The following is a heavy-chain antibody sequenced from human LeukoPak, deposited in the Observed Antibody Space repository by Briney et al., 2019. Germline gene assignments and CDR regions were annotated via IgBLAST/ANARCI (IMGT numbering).Heavy chain of an antibody. Sequence: PSETLSLTCAVYGGSFSGHYWSWIRQPPGKGLEWIGSIYYSGSTYYNPSLKSRVTISVDTSKNQFSLKLSSVTAADTAVYYCARHSRPLFDYWGQGTLVTVSS. CDR2: IYYSGST. CDR1: GGSFSGHY. V-gene: IGHV4-34*01. CDR3: ARHSRPLFDY. J-gene: IGHJ4*02. D-gene: IGHD6-13*01.